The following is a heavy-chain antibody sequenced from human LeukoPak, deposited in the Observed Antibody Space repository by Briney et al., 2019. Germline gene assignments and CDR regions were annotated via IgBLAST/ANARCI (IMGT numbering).Heavy chain of an antibody. Sequence: AESLRLSCADSGLTFNMHSMNWLRQPPGQGLEWISFITNTSSHIYYEASVKGRFTISIDNAKNSLYLKLNSLRAEDTAIYYCARGSPYRDHAFDLWGQGTLVTVSS. D-gene: IGHD2-21*01. CDR1: GLTFNMHS. CDR2: ITNTSSHI. CDR3: ARGSPYRDHAFDL. V-gene: IGHV3-21*04. J-gene: IGHJ4*03.